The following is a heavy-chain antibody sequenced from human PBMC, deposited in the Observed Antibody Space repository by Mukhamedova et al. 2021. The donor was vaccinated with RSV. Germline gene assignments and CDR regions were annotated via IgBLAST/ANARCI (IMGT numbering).Heavy chain of an antibody. V-gene: IGHV4-59*01. J-gene: IGHJ5*02. D-gene: IGHD6-13*01. CDR3: AREINHSGYDYIAAAGTGNWFDP. Sequence: NYNPSLKSRVTISVDTSKNQFSLKLSSVTAADTAVYYCAREINHSGYDYIAAAGTGNWFDPWGQGTLVTVSS.